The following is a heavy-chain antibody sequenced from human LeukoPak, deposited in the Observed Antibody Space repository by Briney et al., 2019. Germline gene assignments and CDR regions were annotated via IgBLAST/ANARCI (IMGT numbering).Heavy chain of an antibody. J-gene: IGHJ4*02. CDR1: GYTFTGYY. CDR2: INPNSGGT. V-gene: IGHV1-2*02. Sequence: ASVKVSCKASGYTFTGYYMHWVRQAPGQGLEWMGWINPNSGGTNYAQKFQGRVTMTRDTSISTAYMELSRLRSDDTAVYYCARVLYCSSTSCPYFDYWGQGTLVTVX. D-gene: IGHD2-2*01. CDR3: ARVLYCSSTSCPYFDY.